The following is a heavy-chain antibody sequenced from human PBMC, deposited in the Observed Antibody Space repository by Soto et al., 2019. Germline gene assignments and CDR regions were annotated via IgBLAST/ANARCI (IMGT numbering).Heavy chain of an antibody. CDR2: ISWNSGSI. V-gene: IGHV3-9*01. Sequence: LRLSCAASGFTFDDYAMHWVRQAPGKGLEWVSGISWNSGSIGYADSVKGRFTISRDNAKNSLYLQMNSLRAEDTALYYCAKDTGGAAPPYYYGMDVWGQGTTVTVSS. J-gene: IGHJ6*02. CDR1: GFTFDDYA. CDR3: AKDTGGAAPPYYYGMDV. D-gene: IGHD6-6*01.